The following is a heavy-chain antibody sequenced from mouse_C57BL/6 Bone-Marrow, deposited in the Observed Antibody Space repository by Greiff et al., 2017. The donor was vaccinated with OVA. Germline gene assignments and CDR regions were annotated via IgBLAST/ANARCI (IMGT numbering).Heavy chain of an antibody. Sequence: QVQLKQSGPELVKPGASVKISCKASGYAFSSSWMNWVQQRPGKGLEWIGRIYPGDGDTNYNGKFKGKATLTADKSSSTAYMQLSSLTSEDSAVYFCARDYGTWFAYWGQGTLVTVSA. V-gene: IGHV1-82*01. D-gene: IGHD1-1*01. CDR1: GYAFSSSW. CDR2: IYPGDGDT. J-gene: IGHJ3*01. CDR3: ARDYGTWFAY.